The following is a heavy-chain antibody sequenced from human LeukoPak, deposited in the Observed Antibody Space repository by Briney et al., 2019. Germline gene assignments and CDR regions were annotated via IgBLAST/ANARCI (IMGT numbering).Heavy chain of an antibody. J-gene: IGHJ5*02. CDR1: GYTFTGYY. CDR2: TNPNSGGT. Sequence: ASVKVSCKASGYTFTGYYMHWVRQAPGQGLEWMGWTNPNSGGTNYAQKFQGRVTMTRDTSISTAYMELSRLRSDDTAVYYFARSGGSYSWFDPWGQGTLVTVSS. CDR3: ARSGGSYSWFDP. V-gene: IGHV1-2*02. D-gene: IGHD1-26*01.